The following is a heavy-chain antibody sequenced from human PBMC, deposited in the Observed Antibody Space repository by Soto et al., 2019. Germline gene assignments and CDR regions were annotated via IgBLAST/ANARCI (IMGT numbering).Heavy chain of an antibody. Sequence: QVQLQESGPGLVKPSETLSLTCTVSGGSISGYYWSWIRQPPGKGLEWIGYIYYSGSTNSNPSLRSRVTISVGTPKKQSSLKLRSVTAADTAVYYCARTKNCRGGSCYSPRGYYYYYYMDVWGKGTTVTVSS. CDR3: ARTKNCRGGSCYSPRGYYYYYYMDV. J-gene: IGHJ6*03. V-gene: IGHV4-59*08. CDR2: IYYSGST. D-gene: IGHD2-15*01. CDR1: GGSISGYY.